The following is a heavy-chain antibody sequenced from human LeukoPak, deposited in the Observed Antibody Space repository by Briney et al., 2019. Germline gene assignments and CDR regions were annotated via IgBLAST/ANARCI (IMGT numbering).Heavy chain of an antibody. J-gene: IGHJ3*02. V-gene: IGHV3-30*03. CDR1: GFTFSSYA. Sequence: GGSLRLSCAASGFTFSSYAIHWVRQAPGKGLEWVAVISYDGSNKYYADSVKGRFTISRDNSKNTVYLQMNSLRAEDTAVYYCARGYGDYNPHDAFDIWGQGTMVTVSS. CDR3: ARGYGDYNPHDAFDI. D-gene: IGHD4-17*01. CDR2: ISYDGSNK.